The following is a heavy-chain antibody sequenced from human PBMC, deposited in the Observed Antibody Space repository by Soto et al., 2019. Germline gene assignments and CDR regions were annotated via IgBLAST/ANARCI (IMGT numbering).Heavy chain of an antibody. D-gene: IGHD6-13*01. Sequence: SETLSLTCTVSGGSISSSSYYWGWIRQPPGKGLEWIGSIYYSGSTYYNPSLKSRVTISVDTSKNQFSLKLSSVTAADTAVYYCARQGLVSIAAAGSYYYYYGMDVWGQGTTVTVSS. V-gene: IGHV4-39*01. CDR2: IYYSGST. CDR1: GGSISSSSYY. CDR3: ARQGLVSIAAAGSYYYYYGMDV. J-gene: IGHJ6*02.